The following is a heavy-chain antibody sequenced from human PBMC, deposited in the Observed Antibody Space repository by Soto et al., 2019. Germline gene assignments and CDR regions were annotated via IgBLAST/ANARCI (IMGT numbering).Heavy chain of an antibody. V-gene: IGHV1-2*04. J-gene: IGHJ6*02. CDR3: ARGDSTDCSNGVCSFFYNHDMDV. Sequence: PGASVKVPCQASGYSFSVYHIHWVRKAPGQGLGWLGRINPKSGGTSTAQKFQGWVTMTTDTSISTASMELTRLTSDDTAIYYCARGDSTDCSNGVCSFFYNHDMDVWGQGTTVTVSS. D-gene: IGHD2-8*01. CDR2: INPKSGGT. CDR1: GYSFSVYH.